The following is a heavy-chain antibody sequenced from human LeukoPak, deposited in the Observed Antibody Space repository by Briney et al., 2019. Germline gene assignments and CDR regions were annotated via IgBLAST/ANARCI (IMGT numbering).Heavy chain of an antibody. J-gene: IGHJ3*02. CDR2: IIYTGSA. CDR1: GGSISGYY. D-gene: IGHD3-16*01. CDR3: ARGSLTLAPAFDI. V-gene: IGHV4-59*12. Sequence: SETLSLTCTVSGGSISGYYWSWIRQPPEKGLEWMGYIIYTGSANYNPSLKSRGTISVDTSKNQFSLKLNSVTAADTAIYYCARGSLTLAPAFDIWGQGTMFTVSS.